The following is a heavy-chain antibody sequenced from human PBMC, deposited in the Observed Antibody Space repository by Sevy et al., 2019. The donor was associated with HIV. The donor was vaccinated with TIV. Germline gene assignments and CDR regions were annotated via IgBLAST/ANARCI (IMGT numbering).Heavy chain of an antibody. CDR1: GLTFRSYA. V-gene: IGHV3-23*01. D-gene: IGHD5-18*01. CDR3: AKRNGYHFDY. Sequence: GGSLRLSCAASGLTFRSYAMSWVRQTPGKGLEWVSGISDSGDTTYYADSVQGRFTISRDNFRNTLFLQMNTLKVEDTAVYYCAKRNGYHFDYWGQGSLVTVSS. CDR2: ISDSGDTT. J-gene: IGHJ4*02.